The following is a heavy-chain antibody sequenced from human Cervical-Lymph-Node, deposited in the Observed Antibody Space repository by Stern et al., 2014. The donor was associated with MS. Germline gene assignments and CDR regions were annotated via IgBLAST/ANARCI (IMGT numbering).Heavy chain of an antibody. CDR3: ARLPITSGHFRWFDP. CDR1: GGYISGGGYY. V-gene: IGHV4-31*03. Sequence: QVQLQESGPGLVKPSQTLSLTCTVSGGYISGGGYYWSWIRQHPGKGLEWIGYIYHTGTTYYNPSLRSRVTISVDTSKNQFSLNVISLTAADTAVYYCARLPITSGHFRWFDPWGQGTLVTVSS. D-gene: IGHD3-22*01. J-gene: IGHJ5*02. CDR2: IYHTGTT.